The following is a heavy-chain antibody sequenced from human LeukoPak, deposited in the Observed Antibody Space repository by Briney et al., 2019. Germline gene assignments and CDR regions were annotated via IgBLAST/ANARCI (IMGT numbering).Heavy chain of an antibody. D-gene: IGHD5-24*01. J-gene: IGHJ3*02. CDR2: IYYSGST. CDR1: GGSFSGYY. Sequence: PSETLSLTCAVYGGSFSGYYWSWIRQPPGKGLEWIGYIYYSGSTNYNPSLKSRVTISVDTSKNQFSLKLSSVTAADTAVYYCARENVEMATIPRAFDIWGQGTMVTVSS. V-gene: IGHV4-59*01. CDR3: ARENVEMATIPRAFDI.